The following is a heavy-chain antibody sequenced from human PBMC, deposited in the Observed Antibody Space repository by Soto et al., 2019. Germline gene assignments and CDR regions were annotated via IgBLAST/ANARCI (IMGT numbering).Heavy chain of an antibody. Sequence: PSETLSLTCTVSGGSISSSSYYWGWIRQPPGKGLEWIGSIYCSGSTYYNPSLKSRVTISVDTSKNQFSLKLSSVTAAVTAVYYCARSLTTVVTMDAWGQGTTVTVSS. D-gene: IGHD4-17*01. V-gene: IGHV4-39*01. CDR1: GGSISSSSYY. J-gene: IGHJ6*02. CDR2: IYCSGST. CDR3: ARSLTTVVTMDA.